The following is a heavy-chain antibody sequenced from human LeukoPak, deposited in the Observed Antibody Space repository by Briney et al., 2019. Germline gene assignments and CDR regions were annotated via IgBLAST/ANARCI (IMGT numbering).Heavy chain of an antibody. J-gene: IGHJ4*02. CDR1: GFTFSSFG. CDR3: AMGVDSSGYYNPFDY. Sequence: EGSLRLSCAASGFTFSSFGINWVRQARQAPGKGLEWVAFISYDGGIKYYADSVRGRFTISRDNSKNALYLQMNSLRAEDTAVYYCAMGVDSSGYYNPFDYWGQGTLVTVSS. D-gene: IGHD3-22*01. CDR2: ISYDGGIK. V-gene: IGHV3-30*03.